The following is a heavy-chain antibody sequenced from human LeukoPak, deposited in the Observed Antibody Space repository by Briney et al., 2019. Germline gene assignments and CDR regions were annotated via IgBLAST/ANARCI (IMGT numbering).Heavy chain of an antibody. J-gene: IGHJ3*02. V-gene: IGHV3-30*04. CDR2: ISYDGSNK. D-gene: IGHD3-10*02. Sequence: PGGSLRLSCAASGFTFSSYAMHWVRQAPGKGLEWVAVISYDGSNKYYADSVKGRFTISRDNSKNTLYLQMNSLRAEDTAVYYCARDQRFTMSHPDAFDIWGQGTMVTVSS. CDR3: ARDQRFTMSHPDAFDI. CDR1: GFTFSSYA.